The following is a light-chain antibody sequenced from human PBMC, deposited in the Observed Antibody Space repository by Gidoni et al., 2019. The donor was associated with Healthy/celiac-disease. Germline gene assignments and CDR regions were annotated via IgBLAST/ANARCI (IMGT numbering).Light chain of an antibody. CDR1: QSVSSSY. J-gene: IGKJ2*01. Sequence: EIVLTQSPGTLSLSPGERATLSCRASQSVSSSYLAWYQQKPGQAPRLLIYGASSRATGIPDRFSGSGSGTDFTLTISRLEPEEFAVYYCQQYGSSSYTFXQXTKLEIK. CDR2: GAS. CDR3: QQYGSSSYT. V-gene: IGKV3-20*01.